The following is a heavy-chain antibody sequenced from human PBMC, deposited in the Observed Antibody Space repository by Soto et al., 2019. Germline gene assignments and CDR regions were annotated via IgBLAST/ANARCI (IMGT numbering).Heavy chain of an antibody. J-gene: IGHJ3*02. D-gene: IGHD2-21*02. Sequence: QVQLVESGGGVVQPGRSLRLSCAASGVTFKNYAVHWVRQAPGKGLEWVAVISYDGSNKYYADSVKGRFTISRDDSKNTLLQINSLKPEETAVYYCARGGKHIVVVTTNLDAFDIWGQGTMVTVSS. CDR2: ISYDGSNK. CDR1: GVTFKNYA. V-gene: IGHV3-30-3*01. CDR3: ARGGKHIVVVTTNLDAFDI.